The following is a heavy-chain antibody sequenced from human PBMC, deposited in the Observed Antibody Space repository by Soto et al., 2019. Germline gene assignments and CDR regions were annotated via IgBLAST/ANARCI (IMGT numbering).Heavy chain of an antibody. J-gene: IGHJ4*02. V-gene: IGHV5-51*01. D-gene: IGHD3-16*02. Sequence: GESLKSSCKASGYSFSSYWIGWVRQLPGKGLEWMGIIYPGDSDTRLSPSFQGQVNISADKSINNAFLQWSSLKASDTAMYYCARQEYIDSPRDXWGQVTLVTVSX. CDR3: ARQEYIDSPRDX. CDR2: IYPGDSDT. CDR1: GYSFSSYW.